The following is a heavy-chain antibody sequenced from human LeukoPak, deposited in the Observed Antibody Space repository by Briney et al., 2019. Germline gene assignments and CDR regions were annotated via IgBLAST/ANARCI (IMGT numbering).Heavy chain of an antibody. V-gene: IGHV4-59*01. Sequence: PSETLSLTCTVSGGSISSYYWSWIRQPPGKGLGWVGYIYYSGSTNYNPSLQCRVSIPVATTKTQFSRKLNSVVCAERAVHCFTREHYDRLSYFDYWGQGTLVTVSS. CDR1: GGSISSYY. CDR3: TREHYDRLSYFDY. J-gene: IGHJ4*02. CDR2: IYYSGST. D-gene: IGHD3-16*01.